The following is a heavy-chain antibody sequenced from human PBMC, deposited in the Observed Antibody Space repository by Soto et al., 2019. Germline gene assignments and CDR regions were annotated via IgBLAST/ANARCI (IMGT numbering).Heavy chain of an antibody. Sequence: EVQLVESGGGLVKPGGSLRLSCVVSGLTFSKYAMNWVRQAPGKGLEWVSSISSSSRCIFYADSVRGRVIFSSDNANNTVSLQVRILSVEDTAVFYCESGCARQGRVLEFWGQGTLVTVSS. J-gene: IGHJ4*02. CDR2: ISSSSRCI. CDR3: ESGCARQGRVLEF. CDR1: GLTFSKYA. D-gene: IGHD1-1*01. V-gene: IGHV3-21*02.